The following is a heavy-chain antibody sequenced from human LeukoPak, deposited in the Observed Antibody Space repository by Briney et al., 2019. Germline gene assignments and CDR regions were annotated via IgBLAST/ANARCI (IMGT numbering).Heavy chain of an antibody. D-gene: IGHD3-22*01. CDR1: GGSISNYY. V-gene: IGHV4-59*01. CDR2: IHYSGST. CDR3: TREDRPFCPFAY. Sequence: SETLSLTCTVSGGSISNYYWSWIRQPPGKGLESIGYIHYSGSTNYNPSLESRVTISVDASKNQFSPKLSSVTAADTAVYYCTREDRPFCPFAYWGQGVLVTVSS. J-gene: IGHJ4*02.